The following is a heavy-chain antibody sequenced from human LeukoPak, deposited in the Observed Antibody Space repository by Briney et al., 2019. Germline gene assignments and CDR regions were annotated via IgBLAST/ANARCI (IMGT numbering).Heavy chain of an antibody. Sequence: PGGSLRLSCAASGFTFSSYGMHWVRQAPGKGLEWVAFIRYDGSNKYYADSVNGRFTISRDNSKNTLYLQMHSLRAEDTAVYYCAKVPTTVTFYYYYYGMDVWGQGTTVTVSS. J-gene: IGHJ6*02. CDR2: IRYDGSNK. V-gene: IGHV3-30*02. D-gene: IGHD4-17*01. CDR3: AKVPTTVTFYYYYYGMDV. CDR1: GFTFSSYG.